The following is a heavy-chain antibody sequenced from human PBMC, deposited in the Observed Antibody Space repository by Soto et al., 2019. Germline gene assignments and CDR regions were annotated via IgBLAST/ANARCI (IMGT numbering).Heavy chain of an antibody. Sequence: QVQLQESGPGLVKPSGTLSLTCAVSGVSIGSHDWWTWVRQPPGKGLEWIGESHQSGNTHYNSSLESRVTISLDKSKTHFSLHLSSVTVADTAVYYCATRDTGRVYWGQGTLVTVSS. V-gene: IGHV4-4*02. J-gene: IGHJ4*02. CDR3: ATRDTGRVY. D-gene: IGHD5-18*01. CDR1: GVSIGSHDW. CDR2: SHQSGNT.